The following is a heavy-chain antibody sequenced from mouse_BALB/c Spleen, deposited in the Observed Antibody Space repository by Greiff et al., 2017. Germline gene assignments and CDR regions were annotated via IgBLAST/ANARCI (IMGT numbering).Heavy chain of an antibody. D-gene: IGHD1-2*01. CDR2: ISSGSSTI. Sequence: EVMLVESGGGLVQPGGSRKLSCAASGFTFSSFGMHWVRQAPEKGLEWVAYISSGSSTIYYADTVKGRFTISRDNPKNTLFLQMTSLRSEDTAMYYCARPPSTATSWFAYWGQGTLVTVSA. CDR3: ARPPSTATSWFAY. CDR1: GFTFSSFG. V-gene: IGHV5-17*02. J-gene: IGHJ3*01.